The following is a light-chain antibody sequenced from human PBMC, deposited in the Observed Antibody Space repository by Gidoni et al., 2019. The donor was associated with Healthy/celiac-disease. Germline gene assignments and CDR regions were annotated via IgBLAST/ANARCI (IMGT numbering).Light chain of an antibody. V-gene: IGKV3-20*01. CDR3: QQYGSSPRLT. Sequence: EIVLTQSPGTLSLSPGERATLSCRASPSVSSSYLAWYQQKPGQAPRLLIYGASSRATGIPDRFRGSGSGTDFTRTISRLEPEDFAVYYCQQYGSSPRLTFGGGTKVEIK. J-gene: IGKJ4*01. CDR1: PSVSSSY. CDR2: GAS.